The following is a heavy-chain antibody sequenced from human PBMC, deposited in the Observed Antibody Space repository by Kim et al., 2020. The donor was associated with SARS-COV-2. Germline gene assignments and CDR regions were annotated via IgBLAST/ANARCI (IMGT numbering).Heavy chain of an antibody. CDR1: GYTFTSYG. CDR2: ISAYNGNT. Sequence: ASVTVSCKASGYTFTSYGISWVRQAPGQGLEWMGWISAYNGNTNYAQKLQGRVTMTTDTSTSTAYMELRSLRSDDTAVYYCARVRTIFGVVTSRGDAFDIWGQGTMVTVSS. D-gene: IGHD3-3*01. CDR3: ARVRTIFGVVTSRGDAFDI. V-gene: IGHV1-18*01. J-gene: IGHJ3*02.